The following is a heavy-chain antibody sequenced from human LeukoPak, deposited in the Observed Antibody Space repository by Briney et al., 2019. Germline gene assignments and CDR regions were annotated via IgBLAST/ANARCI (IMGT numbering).Heavy chain of an antibody. J-gene: IGHJ4*02. D-gene: IGHD2-15*01. V-gene: IGHV1-69*06. CDR3: ARDVCSGGSCYSAFDC. Sequence: GSSVKVSCTASGGTFSSYAISWVRQAPGQGLEWMGGIIPIFGTANYAQKFQGRVTITADKSTSTAYMELSSLRSEDTAVYYCARDVCSGGSCYSAFDCWGQGTLVTVSS. CDR2: IIPIFGTA. CDR1: GGTFSSYA.